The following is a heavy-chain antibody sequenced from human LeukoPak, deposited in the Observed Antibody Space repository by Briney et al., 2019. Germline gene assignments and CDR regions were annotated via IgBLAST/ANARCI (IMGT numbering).Heavy chain of an antibody. CDR1: GFTFSSYA. CDR3: AKVYIRAAAGYDAFDI. J-gene: IGHJ3*02. Sequence: PGGSLRLSCAASGFTFSSYAMNWVRQAPGKGLEWVSAISGSGGSTYYADSVKGRFTISRDNSKNTLYLQMNSLRAEDTAVYYCAKVYIRAAAGYDAFDIWGQGTMVTVSS. CDR2: ISGSGGST. V-gene: IGHV3-23*01. D-gene: IGHD6-13*01.